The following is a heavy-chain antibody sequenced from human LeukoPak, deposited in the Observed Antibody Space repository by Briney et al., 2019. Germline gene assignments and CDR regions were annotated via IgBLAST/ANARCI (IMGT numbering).Heavy chain of an antibody. D-gene: IGHD3-10*01. J-gene: IGHJ4*02. CDR1: GFTFRSYA. CDR3: ATRNFDDSGIYALGY. V-gene: IGHV3-30*02. CDR2: IGYDGNNK. Sequence: GGSLRLSCAASGFTFRSYAMDWVRQAPGKGLEWVAFIGYDGNNKYYADSVKGRFTISRDSSKNTLYLQMNSLRAEDDTAVYYCATRNFDDSGIYALGYWGQGTLVTVSS.